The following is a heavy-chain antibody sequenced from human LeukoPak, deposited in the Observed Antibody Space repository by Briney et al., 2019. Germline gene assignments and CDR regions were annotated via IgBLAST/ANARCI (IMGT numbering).Heavy chain of an antibody. Sequence: SETLSLTCTVSGGSISTYYRNWIRQPPGKGLEWIGSIYHSGSTNYNPSLKSRVTISVDTSKNQFSLKLSSVTAADTAVYYCARGGYNYGGHNWFDPWGQGTLVTVSS. CDR3: ARGGYNYGGHNWFDP. J-gene: IGHJ5*02. V-gene: IGHV4-59*01. D-gene: IGHD5-18*01. CDR1: GGSISTYY. CDR2: IYHSGST.